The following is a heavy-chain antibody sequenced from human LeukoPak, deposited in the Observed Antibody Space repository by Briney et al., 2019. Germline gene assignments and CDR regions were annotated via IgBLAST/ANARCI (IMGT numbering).Heavy chain of an antibody. V-gene: IGHV4-30-4*01. CDR2: IYYSGST. D-gene: IGHD2-21*01. CDR3: AGGSPWFVPGLHEFPYYFDY. J-gene: IGHJ4*02. Sequence: SETLSLTCTVSGGSISSGDYYWSWIRQPPGKGLEWIGYIYYSGSTYYNPSLKSRVTISVDTSKNQFSLKLSSVTAADTAVYYCAGGSPWFVPGLHEFPYYFDYWGQGTLVTVSS. CDR1: GGSISSGDYY.